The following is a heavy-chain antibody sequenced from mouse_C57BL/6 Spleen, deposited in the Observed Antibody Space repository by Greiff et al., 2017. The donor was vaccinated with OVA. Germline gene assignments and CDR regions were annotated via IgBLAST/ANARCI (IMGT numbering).Heavy chain of an antibody. CDR3: ARDGQRAWFAY. CDR1: GYTFTSYW. J-gene: IGHJ3*01. D-gene: IGHD2-3*01. CDR2: INPSTGGP. V-gene: IGHV1-53*01. Sequence: QVQLQQSGTELVKPGASVKLSCKASGYTFTSYWMHWVKQRPGQGLAWIGNINPSTGGPNSNEKFKSKATLTVDKSSSTAYMQLSSRKSEDAAVDYCARDGQRAWFAYWGQGTLVTVSA.